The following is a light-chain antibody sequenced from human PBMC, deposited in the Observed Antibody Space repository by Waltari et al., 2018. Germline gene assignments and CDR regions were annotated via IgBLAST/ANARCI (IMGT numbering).Light chain of an antibody. CDR1: QDISNY. Sequence: DIQMTQSPSSLSASVGDRVTITCQASQDISNYLNWYQQKPGKAPKRLIYDASNLETGVPSRCSGSGSGTDFTFTISSLHPEDIATYYCQQYDNLPPGLTFGGGTKVEIK. V-gene: IGKV1-33*01. J-gene: IGKJ4*01. CDR3: QQYDNLPPGLT. CDR2: DAS.